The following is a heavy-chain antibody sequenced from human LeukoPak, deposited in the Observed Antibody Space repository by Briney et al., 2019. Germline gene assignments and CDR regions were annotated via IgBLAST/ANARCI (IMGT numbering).Heavy chain of an antibody. CDR3: ARVKRKTTVTTPTGY. CDR1: GYTFTSYY. V-gene: IGHV1-46*01. D-gene: IGHD4-17*01. J-gene: IGHJ4*02. Sequence: GASVKVSCKASGYTFTSYYMHWVRQAPGQGLEWMGIINPSGGSTSYAQKFQGRVTMTRDTSTSTVYMELSSLRSEDTAVYYCARVKRKTTVTTPTGYWGQGTLVTVSS. CDR2: INPSGGST.